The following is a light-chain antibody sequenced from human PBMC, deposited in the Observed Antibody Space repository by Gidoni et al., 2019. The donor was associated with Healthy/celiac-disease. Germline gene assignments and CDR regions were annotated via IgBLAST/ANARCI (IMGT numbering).Light chain of an antibody. J-gene: IGKJ2*01. Sequence: DITMTQSPSSLPAAVGDRVTITCRASQSISSYLNWYQQKPGKVPKHLIYSASSLQSGVPSRFSGSGSGTDFTLTIRSLQPEDFATYYCQQSYSTTFGQGTKLEIK. CDR1: QSISSY. V-gene: IGKV1-39*01. CDR3: QQSYSTT. CDR2: SAS.